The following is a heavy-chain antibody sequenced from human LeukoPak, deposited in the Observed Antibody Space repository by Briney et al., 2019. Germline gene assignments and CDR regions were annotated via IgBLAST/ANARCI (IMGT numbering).Heavy chain of an antibody. J-gene: IGHJ6*04. CDR2: INHSGST. Sequence: SETPSLTCAVYGASFSGYYWSWIRQPPGKGLEWIGEINHSGSTNYNPSLKSRVTISVDTSKNQFSLKLSSVTAADTAVYYCARSDSMVRGVIGLYYYYGMDVWGKGTTVTVSS. CDR1: GASFSGYY. D-gene: IGHD3-10*01. CDR3: ARSDSMVRGVIGLYYYYGMDV. V-gene: IGHV4-34*01.